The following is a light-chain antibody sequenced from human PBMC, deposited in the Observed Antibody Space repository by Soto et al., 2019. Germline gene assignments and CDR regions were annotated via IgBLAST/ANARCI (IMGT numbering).Light chain of an antibody. CDR1: QSVSSN. CDR2: GAS. Sequence: EIVMTQSPATLSVSPGERATLSCRASQSVSSNLAWYQQRPGQAPRLLIYGASTRAPGIPGRFSGSGSGTEFALTISSLQSEDFAVYYCQQYNTWPQYTFGQGTKLEIK. V-gene: IGKV3-15*01. J-gene: IGKJ2*01. CDR3: QQYNTWPQYT.